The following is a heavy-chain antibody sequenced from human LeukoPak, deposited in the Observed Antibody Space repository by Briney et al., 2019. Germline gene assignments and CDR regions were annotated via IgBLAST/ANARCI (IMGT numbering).Heavy chain of an antibody. CDR3: ARQGARSWYDY. J-gene: IGHJ4*02. CDR1: GGSFRGHY. CDR2: INHSGST. D-gene: IGHD6-13*01. Sequence: SETLSLTCAVYGGSFRGHYWSWIRQPPGKGLEWIGEINHSGSTNYNPSLKSRVSISVDTSKNQFSLKLTSVTAADTAVYYCARQGARSWYDYWGQGTLVTVSS. V-gene: IGHV4-34*01.